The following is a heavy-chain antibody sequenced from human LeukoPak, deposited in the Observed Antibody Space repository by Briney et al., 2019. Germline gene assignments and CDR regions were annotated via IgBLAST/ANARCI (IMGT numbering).Heavy chain of an antibody. V-gene: IGHV1-18*01. CDR2: ISAYNGNT. J-gene: IGHJ6*02. CDR3: ARCPFVDYELDYYYGMDV. CDR1: GYTFTSYG. Sequence: GASVKVSRKASGYTFTSYGISWVRQAPGQGLEWMGWISAYNGNTNYAQKLQGRVTMTTDTSTSTAYMELRSLRSDDTAVYYCARCPFVDYELDYYYGMDVWGQGTTVTVSS. D-gene: IGHD4-17*01.